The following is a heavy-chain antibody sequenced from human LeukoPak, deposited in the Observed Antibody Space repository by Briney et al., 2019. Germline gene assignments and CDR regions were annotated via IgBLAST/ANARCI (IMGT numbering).Heavy chain of an antibody. CDR3: ARDRDVGTYYYYYGLDV. Sequence: SETLSLTRTVSGGSINNHYWSWIRQPPGKGLEWIGYIYYSGSTNYNPPFKSRATISVDTSKNQFSLKLASVTAADTAVYYCARDRDVGTYYYYYGLDVWGQGTTVTVSS. CDR1: GGSINNHY. J-gene: IGHJ6*02. CDR2: IYYSGST. D-gene: IGHD1-26*01. V-gene: IGHV4-59*11.